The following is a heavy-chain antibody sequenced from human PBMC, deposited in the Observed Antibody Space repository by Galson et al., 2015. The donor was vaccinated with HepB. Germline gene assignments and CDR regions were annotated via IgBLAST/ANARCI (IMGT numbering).Heavy chain of an antibody. V-gene: IGHV1-2*06. Sequence: SVKVSCKASGYTLTGYYMHWVRQAPGQGLEWMGRINPNSGGTNYAQKFQGRVTMTRDTSISTAYMELSRLRSDDTAVYYCATGVGATTSWFDPWGQGTLVTVSS. CDR1: GYTLTGYY. D-gene: IGHD1-26*01. J-gene: IGHJ5*02. CDR2: INPNSGGT. CDR3: ATGVGATTSWFDP.